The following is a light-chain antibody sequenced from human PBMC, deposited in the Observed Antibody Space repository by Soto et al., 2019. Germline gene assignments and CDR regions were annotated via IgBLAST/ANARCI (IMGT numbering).Light chain of an antibody. V-gene: IGKV1-5*03. Sequence: DIQMTQFPSTLSASVGDRVTITCRASQSIDTWLAWYQQKPGKAPKLLIYRASSLESGVPSRFSGSGSGTEFTLTISRLQPDDFSTYYWQRYDTYSGTFGPGTKVDIK. J-gene: IGKJ3*01. CDR1: QSIDTW. CDR3: QRYDTYSGT. CDR2: RAS.